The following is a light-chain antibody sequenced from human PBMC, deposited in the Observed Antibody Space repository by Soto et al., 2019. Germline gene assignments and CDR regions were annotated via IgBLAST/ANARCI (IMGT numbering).Light chain of an antibody. Sequence: DIQMTQSPSSLSASVGDRVTITCRASQSISSYLNWYQQKPRKAPELLIYAASSLQSGVPSRFSGSGSGTDFTLTISSLQPEDFATCYCQQSYSIPFTFGQGISLEIK. CDR3: QQSYSIPFT. V-gene: IGKV1-39*01. CDR2: AAS. J-gene: IGKJ2*01. CDR1: QSISSY.